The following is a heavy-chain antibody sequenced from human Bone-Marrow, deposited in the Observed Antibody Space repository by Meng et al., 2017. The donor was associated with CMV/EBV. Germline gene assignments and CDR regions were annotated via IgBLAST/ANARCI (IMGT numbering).Heavy chain of an antibody. CDR1: GGSINTYY. J-gene: IGHJ5*02. D-gene: IGHD3-3*01. CDR3: ARASIFGVPNWFDP. V-gene: IGHV4-59*01. Sequence: SETLSLTCTVSGGSINTYYWSWIRQPPGKGLEWIGYIYYSGTTNYNPSLKSRVTISINTSKNQFSLKLNSVTAADTAVYYCARASIFGVPNWFDPWGQGTLVTVSS. CDR2: IYYSGTT.